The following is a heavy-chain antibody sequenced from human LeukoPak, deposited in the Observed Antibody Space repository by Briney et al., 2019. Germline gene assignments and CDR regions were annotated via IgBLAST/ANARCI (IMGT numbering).Heavy chain of an antibody. CDR2: IKQDGSEK. D-gene: IGHD5-12*01. V-gene: IGHV3-7*01. CDR1: GFTFSSYR. Sequence: GGSLRLSCAASGFTFSSYRVSWVRQAPGKGLEWVANIKQDGSEKYYVDSVKGRFTISRDNAKNSLYLQMNSLRAEDTAVYYCAREKGGYVFDYWGQGTLVTVSS. CDR3: AREKGGYVFDY. J-gene: IGHJ4*02.